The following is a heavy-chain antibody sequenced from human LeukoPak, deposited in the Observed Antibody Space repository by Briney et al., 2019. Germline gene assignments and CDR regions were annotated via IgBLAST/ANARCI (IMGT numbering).Heavy chain of an antibody. CDR2: ISSSSSYI. CDR3: ARGGGYSGSYWAFDI. J-gene: IGHJ3*02. Sequence: GGSLRLSCAASGFTFSSYSMNWVRQAPGKGLEWVSSISSSSSYIHYADSVKGRFTISRDNAKNSLYLQMNSLRAEDTAVYYCARGGGYSGSYWAFDIWGQGTMVTVSS. D-gene: IGHD1-26*01. V-gene: IGHV3-21*01. CDR1: GFTFSSYS.